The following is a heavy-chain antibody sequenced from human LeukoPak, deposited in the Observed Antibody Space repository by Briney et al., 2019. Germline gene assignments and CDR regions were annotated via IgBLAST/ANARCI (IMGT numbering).Heavy chain of an antibody. CDR3: ARDGDYGDYEY. J-gene: IGHJ4*02. D-gene: IGHD4-17*01. CDR2: IHSSGST. CDR1: GDSISSGSYY. Sequence: TLSLTCAVSGDSISSGSYYWCWIRQPAGKGLEWIGRIHSSGSTNYNPSLKSRVSISADTSKNQFSLKLTSVTAADTAVYYCARDGDYGDYEYWGQGTLVTVSS. V-gene: IGHV4-61*02.